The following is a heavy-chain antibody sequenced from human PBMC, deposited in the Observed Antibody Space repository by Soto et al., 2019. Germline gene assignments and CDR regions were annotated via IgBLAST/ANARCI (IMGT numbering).Heavy chain of an antibody. CDR2: ISSSSSTI. Sequence: GGSLRLSCAASGFTFSSYSMNWVRQAPGKGLEWVSYISSSSSTIYYADSVKGRFTISRDNAKNSLYLQMNSLRDEDTAVYYCARQPKNYYDSSGYYPPGHWGQGTLVTVSS. V-gene: IGHV3-48*02. CDR3: ARQPKNYYDSSGYYPPGH. D-gene: IGHD3-22*01. J-gene: IGHJ4*02. CDR1: GFTFSSYS.